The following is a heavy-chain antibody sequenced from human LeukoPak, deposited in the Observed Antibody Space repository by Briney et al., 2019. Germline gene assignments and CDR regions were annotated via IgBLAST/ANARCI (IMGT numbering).Heavy chain of an antibody. V-gene: IGHV3-30-3*01. CDR1: GLTFSSYA. Sequence: GGSLRLSCAASGLTFSSYAVHWVRQAPGKGRGWVVVISYDGSNKYYADSVKGRFTISRDNSKNTLYLQMNSLRAEGTAVYYCARGLDSSGWSVTDYWGQGTLVTVSS. CDR3: ARGLDSSGWSVTDY. J-gene: IGHJ4*02. CDR2: ISYDGSNK. D-gene: IGHD6-19*01.